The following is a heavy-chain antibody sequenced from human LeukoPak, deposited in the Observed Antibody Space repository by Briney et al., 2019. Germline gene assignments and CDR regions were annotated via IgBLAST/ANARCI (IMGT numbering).Heavy chain of an antibody. CDR2: IYYSGST. CDR1: GGSISSYY. Sequence: SETLSPACTVSGGSISSYYWSWIRQPPGKGLEWIGYIYYSGSTNYNPSLKSRVTISVDTSKNQFSLKLSSVTAADTAVFYCARRQWLVSDFGYWGQGTLVTVSS. D-gene: IGHD6-19*01. V-gene: IGHV4-59*12. J-gene: IGHJ4*02. CDR3: ARRQWLVSDFGY.